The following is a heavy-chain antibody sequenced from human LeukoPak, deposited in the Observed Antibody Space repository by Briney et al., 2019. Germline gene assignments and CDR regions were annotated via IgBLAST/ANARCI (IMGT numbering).Heavy chain of an antibody. CDR3: ARGVFSDY. CDR2: IYHSGST. CDR1: GFSISSGYY. V-gene: IGHV4-38-2*02. J-gene: IGHJ4*02. D-gene: IGHD6-13*01. Sequence: SETLSLTCTVSGFSISSGYYWGWIRPSPGKGLEWIGSIYHSGSTSYNPSLKSRVTISVDTSKNQFSLKLSSVTAADTAVYYCARGVFSDYWGQGTLVTVSS.